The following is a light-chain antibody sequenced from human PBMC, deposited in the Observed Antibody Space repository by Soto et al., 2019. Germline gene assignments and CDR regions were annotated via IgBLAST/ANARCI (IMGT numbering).Light chain of an antibody. CDR2: GAS. Sequence: EIVLTQSPGTLSLSPGDRATLSCRASQSVSSNYLAWYQQKPGQAPRLLIYGASSRATGIPDRFSGSGSGTDFTLTISSLQPEDFAVYYCQQYNNWPPWTFGQGTKVDIK. J-gene: IGKJ1*01. CDR1: QSVSSNY. V-gene: IGKV3-20*01. CDR3: QQYNNWPPWT.